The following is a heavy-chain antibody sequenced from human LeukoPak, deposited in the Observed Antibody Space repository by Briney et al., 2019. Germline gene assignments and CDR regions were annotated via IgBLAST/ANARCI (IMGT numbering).Heavy chain of an antibody. Sequence: GGSLRLSCAASGFTFSSYGMHWVRQAPGKGLEWVAFIRYDGSNKYYADSVKGRFTVSRDNSKNTLYLQMNSLRAEDTTVYYCAKDWGDIVVVPAAMPYYFDYWGQGTLVTVSP. J-gene: IGHJ4*02. V-gene: IGHV3-30*02. CDR3: AKDWGDIVVVPAAMPYYFDY. CDR1: GFTFSSYG. CDR2: IRYDGSNK. D-gene: IGHD2-2*01.